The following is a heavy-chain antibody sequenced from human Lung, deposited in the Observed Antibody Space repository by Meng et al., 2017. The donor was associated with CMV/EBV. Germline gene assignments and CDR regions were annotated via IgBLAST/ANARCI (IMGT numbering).Heavy chain of an antibody. CDR3: ARGRGFWSGSRYYYYGMDV. CDR1: GGSFSGYY. J-gene: IGHJ6*02. V-gene: IGHV4-34*01. Sequence: ESLKISCAVYGGSFSGYYWSWIRQPPGKGLEWIGEINHSGSTNYNPSLKSRVTISVDTSKNQFSLKLSSVTAADTAVYYCARGRGFWSGSRYYYYGMDVWGQGTTVXVSS. CDR2: INHSGST. D-gene: IGHD3-3*01.